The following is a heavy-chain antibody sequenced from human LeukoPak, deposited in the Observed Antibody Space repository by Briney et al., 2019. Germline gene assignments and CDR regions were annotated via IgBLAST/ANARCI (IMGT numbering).Heavy chain of an antibody. CDR3: ARVYLGIYYDGSPSPFDY. D-gene: IGHD3-22*01. CDR1: GGTFSSYA. J-gene: IGHJ4*02. CDR2: IIPIFGTA. V-gene: IGHV1-69*13. Sequence: PGASVKVSCKASGGTFSSYAISWVRQAPGQGLEWMGGIIPIFGTANYAQKFQGRVTITADESTSTAYMELRSLRPDDTAVYYCARVYLGIYYDGSPSPFDYWGQGTLVTVSS.